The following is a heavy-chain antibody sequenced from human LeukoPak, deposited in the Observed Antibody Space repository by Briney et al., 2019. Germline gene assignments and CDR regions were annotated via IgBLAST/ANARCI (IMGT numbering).Heavy chain of an antibody. V-gene: IGHV4-30-4*01. CDR2: IYYSGST. Sequence: SETLSLTCTVSGGSISSGDYYWSWIRQPPGKGLEWIGYIYYSGSTYYNPSLKSRVTISVDASKYQFSLKLSSVTAADTAVYYCARDNYGDYANWFDPWGQGTLVTVSS. CDR1: GGSISSGDYY. CDR3: ARDNYGDYANWFDP. J-gene: IGHJ5*02. D-gene: IGHD4-17*01.